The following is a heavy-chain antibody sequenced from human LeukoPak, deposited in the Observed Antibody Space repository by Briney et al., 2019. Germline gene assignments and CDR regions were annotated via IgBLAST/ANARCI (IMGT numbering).Heavy chain of an antibody. CDR1: GGTFSSYA. CDR3: ARDLCSSTSCYRRGVPDAFDI. J-gene: IGHJ3*02. CDR2: IIPIFGTA. Sequence: GASVKVSCKASGGTFSSYAISWVRQAPGQGLEWMGGIIPIFGTANYAQKFQGRVTITADKSTSTAYMELSSLRSEDTAVYYCARDLCSSTSCYRRGVPDAFDIWGQGTMATVSS. D-gene: IGHD2-2*01. V-gene: IGHV1-69*06.